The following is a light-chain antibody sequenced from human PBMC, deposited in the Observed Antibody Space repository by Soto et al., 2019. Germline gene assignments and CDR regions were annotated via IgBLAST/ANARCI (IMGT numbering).Light chain of an antibody. CDR1: QGINDY. CDR3: QQSYNFPRT. CDR2: AAS. V-gene: IGKV1-39*01. J-gene: IGKJ1*01. Sequence: DIQLTHSPSCLSASVGDRVTITCRTSQGINDYLNWYQMKPGEAPKLLIYAASALQSGIPSRFSGSASGTEFTLTITSLQPEDFATYYCQQSYNFPRTFGQGTKVDIK.